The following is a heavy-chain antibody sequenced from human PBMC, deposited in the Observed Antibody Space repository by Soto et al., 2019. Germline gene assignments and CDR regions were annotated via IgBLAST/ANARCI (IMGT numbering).Heavy chain of an antibody. V-gene: IGHV3-33*01. CDR1: GFTFSTYG. D-gene: IGHD3-10*01. CDR3: ARDIWFEKSKCLDY. CDR2: IWYDGSKT. J-gene: IGHJ4*02. Sequence: QVHLVASGGGVVQPGRSLRLSCVASGFTFSTYGMHWVRQAPGKGLEWVAVIWYDGSKTYYAESVKGRFTISRDNSKNTLYLRMNSLRAEDTAVYYCARDIWFEKSKCLDYWGQGTLVTVSS.